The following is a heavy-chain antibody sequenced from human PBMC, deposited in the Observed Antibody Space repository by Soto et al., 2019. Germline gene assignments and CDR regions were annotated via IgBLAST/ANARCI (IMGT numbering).Heavy chain of an antibody. D-gene: IGHD3-3*01. CDR2: IYWDHDK. Sequence: QITLNESGAIQVKPRRTLTLTCTFSGFSLTTSGVGVGWILQSPGKAPEWLALIYWDHDKGYSPSLKGRLTSTKDSPKNQWCLRMAGLDPADTGTYYCAHRVRRTVFGLVTTTASYFDSWCQGTPVAVSS. CDR3: AHRVRRTVFGLVTTTASYFDS. V-gene: IGHV2-5*02. J-gene: IGHJ4*02. CDR1: GFSLTTSGVG.